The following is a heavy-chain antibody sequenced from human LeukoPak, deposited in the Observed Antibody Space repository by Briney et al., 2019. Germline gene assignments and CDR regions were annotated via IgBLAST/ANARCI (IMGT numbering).Heavy chain of an antibody. CDR2: INSDGSST. V-gene: IGHV3-74*01. CDR1: GFTFSSYW. CDR3: ASRAGYTGSWSAFDY. D-gene: IGHD6-13*01. J-gene: IGHJ4*02. Sequence: PGGSLRLSCAASGFTFSSYWMHWVRQAPGKGLVWVSRINSDGSSTSYADSVKGRFTISRDNAKNTLYLQMNSLRAEDTAVYYCASRAGYTGSWSAFDYWGQGTLVTVSS.